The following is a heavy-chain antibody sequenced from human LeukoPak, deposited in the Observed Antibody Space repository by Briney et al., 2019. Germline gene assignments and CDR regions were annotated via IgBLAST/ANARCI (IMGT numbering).Heavy chain of an antibody. CDR1: GFTFSSYG. Sequence: GGSLRLSCAASGFTFSSYGMNWVRQAPGKGLEWVAFIRFDGRDKYYADSVKGRFTISRDNSKSTLDLQMNSLRVEDAAVYYCATFILTGKSGGDYWGQGTLVTVSS. CDR3: ATFILTGKSGGDY. D-gene: IGHD3-9*01. CDR2: IRFDGRDK. J-gene: IGHJ4*02. V-gene: IGHV3-30*02.